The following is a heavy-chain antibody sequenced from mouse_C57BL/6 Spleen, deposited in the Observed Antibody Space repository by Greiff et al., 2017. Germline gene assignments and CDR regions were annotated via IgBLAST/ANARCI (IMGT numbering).Heavy chain of an antibody. CDR1: GFTFSDYG. V-gene: IGHV5-17*01. Sequence: EVKLVESGGGLVKPGGSLKLSCAASGFTFSDYGMHWVRQAPEKGLEWVAYISSGSSTIYYADTVKGRFTISRDNAKNSLFRQMTSLRSDDTAMYYCARGGPFAYWGQGTLVTVSA. CDR2: ISSGSSTI. CDR3: ARGGPFAY. J-gene: IGHJ3*01.